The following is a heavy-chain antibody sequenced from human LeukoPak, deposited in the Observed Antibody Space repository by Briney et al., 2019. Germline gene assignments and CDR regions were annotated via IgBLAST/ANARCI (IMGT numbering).Heavy chain of an antibody. Sequence: GGSLRLSCAASGFDISSSAMHWVRQAPGKGLEWVAVISYDGEIKYFADSVKGRFAMSRDNSNNTIFLEMNTLRPDDTGVHFCATPHYGGYYDMFDSWGPGTQVIVSS. CDR2: ISYDGEIK. CDR1: GFDISSSA. CDR3: ATPHYGGYYDMFDS. D-gene: IGHD4-17*01. V-gene: IGHV3-30*03. J-gene: IGHJ4*02.